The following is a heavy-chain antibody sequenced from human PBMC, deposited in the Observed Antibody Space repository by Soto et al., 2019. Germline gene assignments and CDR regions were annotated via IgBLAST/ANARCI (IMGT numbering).Heavy chain of an antibody. CDR1: GFTVSSYA. J-gene: IGHJ4*02. CDR3: AKRWGYSSSWYYFDY. CDR2: ISGSGGST. D-gene: IGHD6-13*01. Sequence: SLRLSCAASGFTVSSYAMSWVRQAPGKGLEWVSAISGSGGSTYYADSVKGRFTISRDNSKNTLYLQMNSLRAEDTAVYYCAKRWGYSSSWYYFDYWGQGTLVTVSS. V-gene: IGHV3-23*01.